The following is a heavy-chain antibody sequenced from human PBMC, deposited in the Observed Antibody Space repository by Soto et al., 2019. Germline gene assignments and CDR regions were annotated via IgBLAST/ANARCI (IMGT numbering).Heavy chain of an antibody. CDR2: ITGRGSSA. J-gene: IGHJ4*02. CDR1: GFSFSDYA. V-gene: IGHV3-23*01. Sequence: GGSLRLSCAASGFSFSDYAINWVRQGPGEGLEWVATITGRGSSAFYADSVKGRFTISRDRSTNMVYLEMNNLRAEDTALYFCAKEATYSTYYTDHFDSWGQGTQVTVSS. CDR3: AKEATYSTYYTDHFDS. D-gene: IGHD1-26*01.